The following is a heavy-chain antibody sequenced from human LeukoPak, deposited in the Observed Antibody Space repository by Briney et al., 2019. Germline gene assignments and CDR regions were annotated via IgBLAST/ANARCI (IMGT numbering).Heavy chain of an antibody. CDR1: GFTFSDYY. V-gene: IGHV3-11*01. CDR3: ARDYYDFWSGYNPPYYYYYGMDV. D-gene: IGHD3-3*01. Sequence: SGGSLRLSCAASGFTFSDYYMSWIRQAPGKGLEWVSYISSSGSTIYYADSVKGRFTISRDNAKNSLYLQMNSLRAEDTAVYYCARDYYDFWSGYNPPYYYYYGMDVWGQGTLVTVSS. CDR2: ISSSGSTI. J-gene: IGHJ6*02.